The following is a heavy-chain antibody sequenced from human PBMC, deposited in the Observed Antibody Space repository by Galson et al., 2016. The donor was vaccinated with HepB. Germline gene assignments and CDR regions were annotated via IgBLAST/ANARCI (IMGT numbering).Heavy chain of an antibody. CDR3: AKISPVGYNSGWGGSFDI. CDR2: IRGSGTGT. CDR1: GFSISIYS. V-gene: IGHV3-23*01. Sequence: SLRLSCAASGFSISIYSMNWVRQAPGKGLEWVSAIRGSGTGTSYTDSVKGRFTISRDNSKNTLYLQMNSLRAEDAAVHYCAKISPVGYNSGWGGSFDIWGRGTMATVSS. J-gene: IGHJ3*02. D-gene: IGHD6-19*01.